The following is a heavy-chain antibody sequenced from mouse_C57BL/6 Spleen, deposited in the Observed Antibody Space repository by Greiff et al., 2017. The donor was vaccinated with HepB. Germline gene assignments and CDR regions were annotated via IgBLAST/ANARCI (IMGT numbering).Heavy chain of an antibody. CDR1: GYTFTSYW. J-gene: IGHJ2*01. Sequence: VQLQQPGAELVKPGASVKMSCKASGYTFTSYWITWVKQRPGQGLEWIGDIYPGSGGTNYNEKFKSKATLTVDKSSSTAYMQLSSLTSEDSAVYYCARLRRGYYFDYWGQGTTLTVSS. CDR3: ARLRRGYYFDY. CDR2: IYPGSGGT. V-gene: IGHV1-55*01. D-gene: IGHD2-12*01.